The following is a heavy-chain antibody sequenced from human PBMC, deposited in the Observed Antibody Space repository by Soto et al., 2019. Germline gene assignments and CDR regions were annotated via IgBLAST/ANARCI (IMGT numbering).Heavy chain of an antibody. J-gene: IGHJ6*02. Sequence: TLYLTCTVSGGSISSGDYYWSWIRQPPGKGLEWIGYIYYSGSTYYNPSLKSRVTISVDTSKNQFSLKLSSVTAADTAVYYFARATTAAFGVVLYYYYGMDVWGQGATVTVSS. V-gene: IGHV4-30-4*01. D-gene: IGHD3-3*01. CDR2: IYYSGST. CDR1: GGSISSGDYY. CDR3: ARATTAAFGVVLYYYYGMDV.